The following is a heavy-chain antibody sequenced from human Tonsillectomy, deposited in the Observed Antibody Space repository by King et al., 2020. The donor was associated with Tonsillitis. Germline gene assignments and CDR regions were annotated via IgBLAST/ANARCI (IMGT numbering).Heavy chain of an antibody. J-gene: IGHJ5*02. V-gene: IGHV6-1*01. CDR3: ARDQTPWGFWFDP. D-gene: IGHD3-16*01. Sequence: VQLQQSGPGLVKTSQTLSLTCAISGDSVSSNSAAWNWIRQSPSSCLEWLGRTYYRAQWYNDFSVSVKRRITITPDTSKNQFSLQLNSVTPEDTAVYYCARDQTPWGFWFDPWGQGTLVTVSS. CDR2: TYYRAQWYN. CDR1: GDSVSSNSAA.